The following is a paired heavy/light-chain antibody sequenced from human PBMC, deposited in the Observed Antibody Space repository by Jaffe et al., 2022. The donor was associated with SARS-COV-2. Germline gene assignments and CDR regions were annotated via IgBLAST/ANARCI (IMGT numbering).Heavy chain of an antibody. J-gene: IGHJ5*01. CDR2: ISYDGTNK. CDR1: GFTFSDYA. CDR3: ARDRHCSGGNCYGPCDS. V-gene: IGHV3-30*04. Sequence: QVQLVESGGGVVQPGRSLRLSCAASGFTFSDYAMYWVRQAPGKGLEWVAVISYDGTNKYYADSVKGRFTISRDNSKNTLHLQMDSLRPDDTAVYYCARDRHCSGGNCYGPCDSWGQGTLVTVSS. D-gene: IGHD2-15*01.
Light chain of an antibody. V-gene: IGKV1-5*03. Sequence: DIQMTQSPSTLSVFVGDRVTITCRASQSISNWLAWYQQKPGKAPKLLIYKASSLESGVPSRFSGSGSGTEFTLTITSLQPDDFATYYCQQYNSFTFGGGTKVEIK. CDR3: QQYNSFT. CDR1: QSISNW. J-gene: IGKJ4*01. CDR2: KAS.